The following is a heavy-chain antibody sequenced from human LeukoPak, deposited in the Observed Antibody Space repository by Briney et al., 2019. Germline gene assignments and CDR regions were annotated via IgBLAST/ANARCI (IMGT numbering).Heavy chain of an antibody. CDR2: IYSDNT. J-gene: IGHJ4*02. D-gene: IGHD3-9*01. V-gene: IGHV3-53*01. Sequence: SGGSLRLSCTVSGFTVSSNSMSWVRQAPGKGLEWVSFIYSDNTHYSDSVKGRFTISRDNSKNTLYLQMNGLRAEDTAVYYCARVEDYDILTGFDYWGQGTLVTVSS. CDR3: ARVEDYDILTGFDY. CDR1: GFTVSSNS.